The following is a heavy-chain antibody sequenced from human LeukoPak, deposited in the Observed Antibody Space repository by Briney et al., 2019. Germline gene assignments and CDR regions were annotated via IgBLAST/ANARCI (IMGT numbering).Heavy chain of an antibody. CDR2: ISSSSSYI. CDR3: AQGAFLWSPDY. J-gene: IGHJ4*02. V-gene: IGHV3-21*01. CDR1: GFTFSSYS. D-gene: IGHD2/OR15-2a*01. Sequence: GGSLRLSCAASGFTFSSYSMNWVRQAPGKGLEWVSSISSSSSYIHYADSVKGRFTISRDNAKNSLYLQMNSQRAEDTAVYYCAQGAFLWSPDYWGQGTLVTVSS.